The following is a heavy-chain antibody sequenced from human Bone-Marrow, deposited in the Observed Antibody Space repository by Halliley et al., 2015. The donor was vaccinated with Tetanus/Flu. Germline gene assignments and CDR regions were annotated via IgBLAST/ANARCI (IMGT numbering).Heavy chain of an antibody. CDR2: ISSFTTYT. D-gene: IGHD3-10*01. Sequence: WVSYISSFTTYTKYADSVEGRFTISRDNAKNSVYLQVNSLRAEDTAIYYCAKDATYFGYYFQYWGQGTLVTVSS. V-gene: IGHV3-11*05. CDR3: AKDATYFGYYFQY. J-gene: IGHJ4*02.